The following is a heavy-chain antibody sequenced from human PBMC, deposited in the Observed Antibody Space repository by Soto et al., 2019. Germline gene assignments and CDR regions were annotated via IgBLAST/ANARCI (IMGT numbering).Heavy chain of an antibody. J-gene: IGHJ4*02. CDR3: ARDTSDPIAARLGLLEYYFDY. Sequence: GASVKVSCKASGYSFSDYDINWVRQATGQGPEWMGWMNPNSGNTGYAQKFQGRVTITADESTSTAYMELSSLRSEDTAVYYCARDTSDPIAARLGLLEYYFDYWGQGTLVTVSS. CDR2: MNPNSGNT. D-gene: IGHD6-6*01. V-gene: IGHV1-8*01. CDR1: GYSFSDYD.